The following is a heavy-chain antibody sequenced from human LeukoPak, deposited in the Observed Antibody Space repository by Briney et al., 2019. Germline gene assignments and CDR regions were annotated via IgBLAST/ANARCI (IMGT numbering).Heavy chain of an antibody. V-gene: IGHV3-30*03. Sequence: PGGSLRLSCVASGITFSSYGMYWVRQAPGKGLEWVAVISHDGNNKYYADSVKGRFTISRDNSKNTLYLQMNNLRAEDTAVYYCARAGKPQQLVRRGVFDYWGQGTLVTVSS. CDR2: ISHDGNNK. J-gene: IGHJ4*02. D-gene: IGHD6-13*01. CDR3: ARAGKPQQLVRRGVFDY. CDR1: GITFSSYG.